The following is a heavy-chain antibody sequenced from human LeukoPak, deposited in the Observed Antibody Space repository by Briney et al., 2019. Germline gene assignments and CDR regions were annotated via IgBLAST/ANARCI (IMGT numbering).Heavy chain of an antibody. CDR2: IYTSGST. Sequence: PSETLSLTCTVSGGSISSGSYYWSWIRQPAGKGLEWIRRIYTSGSTNYNPSLKSRVTISVDTSKNQFSLKLSSVTAADTAVYYCARGYSYGTFFDYWGQGTLVTVSS. D-gene: IGHD5-18*01. V-gene: IGHV4-61*02. CDR3: ARGYSYGTFFDY. CDR1: GGSISSGSYY. J-gene: IGHJ4*02.